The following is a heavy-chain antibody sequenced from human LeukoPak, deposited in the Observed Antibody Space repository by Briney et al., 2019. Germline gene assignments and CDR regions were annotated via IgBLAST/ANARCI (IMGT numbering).Heavy chain of an antibody. CDR1: GFTFSSYD. D-gene: IGHD2-8*01. J-gene: IGHJ6*03. V-gene: IGHV3-23*01. Sequence: GGSLRLSCAASGFTFSSYDMSWVRQAPGKGLEWVSSLSGSGGSTYYADSVKGRFTISRDNSKNTLYLQMNSLRAEDTAVYYCAKTFQWYYMDVWGKGTTVTISS. CDR2: LSGSGGST. CDR3: AKTFQWYYMDV.